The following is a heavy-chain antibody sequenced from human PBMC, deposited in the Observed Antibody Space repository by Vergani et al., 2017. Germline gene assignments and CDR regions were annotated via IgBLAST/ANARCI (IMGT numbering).Heavy chain of an antibody. CDR1: GFTFSSYA. CDR3: AKDLVAAAGVFDY. CDR2: ISGSGGST. D-gene: IGHD6-13*01. V-gene: IGHV3-23*01. J-gene: IGHJ4*02. Sequence: EVQLLESGGGLVQPGGSLRLSCAASGFTFSSYAMSWVRLAPGKGLEWVSAISGSGGSTYYADSVKGRFTISRDNSKNTLYRQMNSLRAEDTAVYYCAKDLVAAAGVFDYWGQGTLVTVSS.